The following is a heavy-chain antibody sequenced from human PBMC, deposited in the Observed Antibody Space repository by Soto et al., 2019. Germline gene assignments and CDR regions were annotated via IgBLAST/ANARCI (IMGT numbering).Heavy chain of an antibody. Sequence: PGESLKISCKGSGYSFTSYWIGWVRQMPGKCLEWMGIIYPGDSDTRYSPSFQGQVTISADKSISTAYLQWSSLKASDTAMYYCARLESYDSSGYYSYYYYGMDVWGQGTTVTVSS. J-gene: IGHJ6*02. V-gene: IGHV5-51*01. D-gene: IGHD3-22*01. CDR1: GYSFTSYW. CDR2: IYPGDSDT. CDR3: ARLESYDSSGYYSYYYYGMDV.